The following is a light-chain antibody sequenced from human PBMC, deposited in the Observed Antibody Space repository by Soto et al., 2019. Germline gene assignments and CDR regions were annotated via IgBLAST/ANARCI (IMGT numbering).Light chain of an antibody. Sequence: ETVLTQSPGTLSLSPGERATLSCRASQSVSSRYLAWYQQKPGQAPRILIYSASNRATDIPDRFSGSGSRTEFTLTISRLEPEDFAVYYCQQYITSPPMYTFGQGTKLEIK. CDR3: QQYITSPPMYT. CDR2: SAS. V-gene: IGKV3-20*01. J-gene: IGKJ2*01. CDR1: QSVSSRY.